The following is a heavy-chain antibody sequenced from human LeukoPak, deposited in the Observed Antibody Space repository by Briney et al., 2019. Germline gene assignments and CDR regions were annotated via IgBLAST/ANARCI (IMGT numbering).Heavy chain of an antibody. Sequence: ASVKVSCKASGYTFTSYGISWVRQAPGQGLEWMGWISAYNGNTNYAQKLQGRVTMTTDTSTSTAYMELRSLRSDDTAVYYCARVSITMIVVVITEREYYFDYWGQGTQVTVSS. D-gene: IGHD3-22*01. CDR2: ISAYNGNT. CDR3: ARVSITMIVVVITEREYYFDY. J-gene: IGHJ4*02. V-gene: IGHV1-18*01. CDR1: GYTFTSYG.